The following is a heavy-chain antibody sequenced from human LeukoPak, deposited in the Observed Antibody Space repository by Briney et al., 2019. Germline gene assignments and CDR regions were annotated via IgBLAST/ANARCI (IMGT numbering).Heavy chain of an antibody. Sequence: ASVKVSCKASGYTFSDYYMHWWRQAPGQRLEWLGWINPKSGDTNFAQNFQGRVTMTRDTSISTAYMELSSLTSDGRAVYYCARGPNTGAFDAWGQGTLVTVSS. J-gene: IGHJ4*02. CDR1: GYTFSDYY. CDR2: INPKSGDT. D-gene: IGHD7-27*01. V-gene: IGHV1-2*02. CDR3: ARGPNTGAFDA.